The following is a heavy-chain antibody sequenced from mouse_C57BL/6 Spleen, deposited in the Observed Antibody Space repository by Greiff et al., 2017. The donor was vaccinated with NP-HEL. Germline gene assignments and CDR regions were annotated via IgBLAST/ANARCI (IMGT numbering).Heavy chain of an antibody. V-gene: IGHV1-69*01. J-gene: IGHJ4*01. Sequence: QVQLQQPGAELVMPGASVKLSCKASGYTFTSYWMHWVKQRPGQGLEWIGEIDPSDSYTNYNQKFKGKSPLTVDKSSSTAYMQLSSLTSEDSAVYYCARFGYGSSYYAMDYWGQGTSVTDSS. D-gene: IGHD1-1*01. CDR2: IDPSDSYT. CDR1: GYTFTSYW. CDR3: ARFGYGSSYYAMDY.